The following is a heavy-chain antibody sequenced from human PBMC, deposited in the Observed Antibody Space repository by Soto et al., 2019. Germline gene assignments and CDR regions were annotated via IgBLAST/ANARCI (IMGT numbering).Heavy chain of an antibody. V-gene: IGHV6-1*01. CDR2: TYYRSKWNS. CDR3: VRGQFSAFDC. Sequence: QVQLHQSGPGLVKPSQTLSLTCAISGDSVSRTSVAWNWIRQSPSRGLEWLGRTYYRSKWNSDYAVSVRGRITIHPDTSKSQFSLQLNSVTPADTAVYYCVRGQFSAFDCWGQGTLVTVSS. CDR1: GDSVSRTSVA. J-gene: IGHJ4*02.